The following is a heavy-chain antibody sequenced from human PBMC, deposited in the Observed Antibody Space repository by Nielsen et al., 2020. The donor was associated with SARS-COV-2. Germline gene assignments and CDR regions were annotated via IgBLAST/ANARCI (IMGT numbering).Heavy chain of an antibody. J-gene: IGHJ4*02. D-gene: IGHD4-17*01. CDR2: IAPYSGHT. CDR1: GYTFTAYG. V-gene: IGHV1-18*01. Sequence: ASVKVSYKASGYTFTAYGVTWVRQAPGQGLEWMGWIAPYSGHTDFAQKFKDRVTMTTDTSTNTAYMELRRLRSDDTAIYYCARDDYGDLGTLDYWGQGTRITVSS. CDR3: ARDDYGDLGTLDY.